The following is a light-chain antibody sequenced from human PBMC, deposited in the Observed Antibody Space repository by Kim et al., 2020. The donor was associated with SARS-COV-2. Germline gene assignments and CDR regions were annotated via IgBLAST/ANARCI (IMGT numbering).Light chain of an antibody. CDR3: LLSYSGARARV. J-gene: IGLJ3*02. V-gene: IGLV7-46*01. Sequence: QAVVTQEPSLTVSPGGTVTLTCGSSTGAVTSGHYPYWFQQKPGQAPRTLIYDTSNKHSWTPAQFSGSLLGGKAALTLSGAQPEDEAEYYCLLSYSGARARVFGGGTQLTVL. CDR2: DTS. CDR1: TGAVTSGHY.